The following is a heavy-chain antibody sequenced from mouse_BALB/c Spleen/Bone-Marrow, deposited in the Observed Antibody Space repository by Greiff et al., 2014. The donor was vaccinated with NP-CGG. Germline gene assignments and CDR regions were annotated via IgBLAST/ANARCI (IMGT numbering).Heavy chain of an antibody. V-gene: IGHV1-74*01. CDR1: GYTFSSYW. CDR3: AKNHFAMDY. Sequence: VHLVESGPELVRPRSSVKMSCKASGYTFSSYWMHWVKQRPGQGLEWNGMIDPSNSETRLNQKFMDKATLNVDKSSNTAYMQLSSLTSEDSAVYYCAKNHFAMDYWGQGTSVTVSS. J-gene: IGHJ4*01. CDR2: IDPSNSET.